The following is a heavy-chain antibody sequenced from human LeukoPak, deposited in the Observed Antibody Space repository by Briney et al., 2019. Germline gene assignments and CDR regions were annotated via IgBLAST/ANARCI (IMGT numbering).Heavy chain of an antibody. V-gene: IGHV5-51*01. J-gene: IGHJ4*02. CDR2: IYPGDSDT. D-gene: IGHD3-22*01. CDR1: GYSFTSYW. CDR3: ARLDYDSSGYSYYFDY. Sequence: GESLKISCKGSGYSFTSYWIGWVRQMPGKGLEWMWIIYPGDSDTRYSPSFQGQVTISADKSISTAYLQWSSLKASGTAMYYCARLDYDSSGYSYYFDYWGQGTLVTVSS.